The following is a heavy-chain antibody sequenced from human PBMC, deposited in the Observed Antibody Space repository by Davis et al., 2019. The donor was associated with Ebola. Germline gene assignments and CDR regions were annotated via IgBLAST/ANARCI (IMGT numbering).Heavy chain of an antibody. CDR3: ARGVKATLMIDYYYYIDV. D-gene: IGHD2-21*01. CDR1: GYTFSGHY. J-gene: IGHJ6*03. V-gene: IGHV1-46*01. Sequence: ASVKVSCKASGYTFSGHYIHWVRQAPGQGLEWMGIINPSDGRASYAQRFRGRVTMIRDTSTSTVSLELSSLRSDDTAIYYCARGVKATLMIDYYYYIDVWGKGTTVTVSS. CDR2: INPSDGRA.